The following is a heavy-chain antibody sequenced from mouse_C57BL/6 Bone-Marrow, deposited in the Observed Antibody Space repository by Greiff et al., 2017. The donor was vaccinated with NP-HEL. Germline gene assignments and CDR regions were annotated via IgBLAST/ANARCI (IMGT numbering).Heavy chain of an antibody. V-gene: IGHV1-80*01. J-gene: IGHJ1*03. CDR3: ARTHSFYYGSSYGYFDV. CDR2: IYPGDGDT. D-gene: IGHD1-1*01. CDR1: GYAFSSYW. Sequence: VQLQESGAELVKPGASVKISCKASGYAFSSYWMNWVKQRPGKGLEWIGQIYPGDGDTNYNGKFKGKATLTADKSSSTAYMQLSSLTSEDSAVYFCARTHSFYYGSSYGYFDVWGTGTTVTVSS.